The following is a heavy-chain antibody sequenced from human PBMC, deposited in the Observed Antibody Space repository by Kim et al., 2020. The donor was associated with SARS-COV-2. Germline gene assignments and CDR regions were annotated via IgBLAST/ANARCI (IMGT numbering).Heavy chain of an antibody. CDR2: INGGNGNT. CDR3: ARGGLIAVTLFDF. Sequence: ASVKVSCKTSGYPFSNYAIHWVRQAPGQRLEWMGWINGGNGNTRYSQMFQGRVIITRDTPASTVYMELSSLRSEDTALYYCARGGLIAVTLFDFWGQGTLVTVSS. J-gene: IGHJ4*02. D-gene: IGHD6-19*01. CDR1: GYPFSNYA. V-gene: IGHV1-3*01.